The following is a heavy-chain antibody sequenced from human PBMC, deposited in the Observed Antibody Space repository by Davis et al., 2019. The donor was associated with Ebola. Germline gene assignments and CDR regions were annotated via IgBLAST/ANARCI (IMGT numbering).Heavy chain of an antibody. J-gene: IGHJ4*02. Sequence: GESLKISCAASGFTFSSYSMNWVRQAPGKGLEWVSSISSSSSYIYYADSVKGRFTISRDNAKNSLYLQMNSLRAEDTALYYCAKDKGRGVGPFDYWGQGTLVTVSS. CDR2: ISSSSSYI. V-gene: IGHV3-21*04. D-gene: IGHD3-10*01. CDR1: GFTFSSYS. CDR3: AKDKGRGVGPFDY.